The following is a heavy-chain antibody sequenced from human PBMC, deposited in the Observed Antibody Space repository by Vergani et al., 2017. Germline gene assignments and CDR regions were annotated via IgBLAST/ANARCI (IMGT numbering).Heavy chain of an antibody. CDR3: ASRTMVRGVMPCV. CDR2: INHSGST. CDR1: GGSFSGYY. Sequence: QVQLQQWGAGLLKPSETLSLTCAVYGGSFSGYYWSWIRQPPGKGLEWIGEINHSGSTNYNPSLKSRVTISVDTSKNQFSLKLSTVTAADTAVYYCASRTMVRGVMPCVWGQGTLVTVSS. D-gene: IGHD3-10*01. J-gene: IGHJ4*02. V-gene: IGHV4-34*01.